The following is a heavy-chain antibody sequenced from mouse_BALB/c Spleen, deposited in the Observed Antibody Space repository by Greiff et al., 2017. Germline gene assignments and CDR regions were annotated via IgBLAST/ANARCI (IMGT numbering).Heavy chain of an antibody. CDR3: ARSRLIYYDYDRDAMDY. CDR1: GFTFSSFG. CDR2: ISSGSSTI. J-gene: IGHJ4*01. D-gene: IGHD2-4*01. V-gene: IGHV5-17*02. Sequence: DVMLVESGGGLVQPGGSRKLSCAASGFTFSSFGMHWVRQAPEKGLEWVAYISSGSSTIYYADTVKGRFTISRDNPKNTLFLQMTSLRSEDTAMYYCARSRLIYYDYDRDAMDYWGQGTSVTVSS.